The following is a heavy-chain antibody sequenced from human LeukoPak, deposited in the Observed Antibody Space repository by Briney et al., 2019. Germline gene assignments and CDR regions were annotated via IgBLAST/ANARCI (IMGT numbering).Heavy chain of an antibody. CDR2: ISSSSSYI. D-gene: IGHD3-3*01. CDR1: GFTFSSYA. CDR3: ARDAPYDFWSGYYSLDAFDI. V-gene: IGHV3-21*01. Sequence: GGSLRLSCAASGFTFSSYAMSWVRQAPGKGLEWVSSISSSSSYIYYADSVKGRFTISRDNAKNSLYLQMNSLRAEDTAVYYCARDAPYDFWSGYYSLDAFDIWGQGTMVTVSS. J-gene: IGHJ3*02.